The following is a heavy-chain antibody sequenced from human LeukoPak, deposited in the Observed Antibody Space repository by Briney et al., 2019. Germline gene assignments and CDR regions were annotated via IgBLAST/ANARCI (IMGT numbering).Heavy chain of an antibody. Sequence: SETPSLTCAVYGGSFSGYYWSWIRQPPGKGLEWIGEINHSGSTNYNPSLKSRVTISVDTSKNQFSLKLSSVTAADTAVYYCARLRFWSGYYLSTHNWFDPWGQGTLVTVSS. CDR1: GGSFSGYY. V-gene: IGHV4-34*01. CDR2: INHSGST. D-gene: IGHD3-3*01. CDR3: ARLRFWSGYYLSTHNWFDP. J-gene: IGHJ5*02.